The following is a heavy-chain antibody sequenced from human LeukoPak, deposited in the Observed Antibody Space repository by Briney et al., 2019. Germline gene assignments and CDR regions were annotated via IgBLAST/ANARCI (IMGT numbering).Heavy chain of an antibody. CDR1: GGSFSGYY. D-gene: IGHD6-13*01. V-gene: IGHV4-34*01. CDR2: INHGGST. Sequence: SETLSLTCAVYGGSFSGYYWSWIRQPPGKGLEWIGEINHGGSTNYNPSLKSRVTISVDTPKNQFSLKLSSVTAADTAVYYCARAYSRYYYYYMDVWGKGTTVTVSS. CDR3: ARAYSRYYYYYMDV. J-gene: IGHJ6*03.